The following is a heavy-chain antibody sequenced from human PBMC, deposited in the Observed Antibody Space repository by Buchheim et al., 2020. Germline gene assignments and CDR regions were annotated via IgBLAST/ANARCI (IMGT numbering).Heavy chain of an antibody. D-gene: IGHD6-25*01. CDR1: GGSIRNYY. Sequence: QVQLQESGPGLVKPSETLSLTCTVSGGSIRNYYWSWIRQPPGKGVEWIGNINYSGTANYKASLTPRVTISLDTSKNQFSLRVTSVTAADTAVYYCARQGQRLAMSYFDYWGQGTL. V-gene: IGHV4-59*01. CDR2: INYSGTA. CDR3: ARQGQRLAMSYFDY. J-gene: IGHJ4*02.